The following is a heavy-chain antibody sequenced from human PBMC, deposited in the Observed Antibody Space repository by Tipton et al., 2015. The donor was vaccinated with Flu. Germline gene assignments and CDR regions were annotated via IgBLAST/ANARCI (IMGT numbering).Heavy chain of an antibody. V-gene: IGHV4-4*07. D-gene: IGHD3-3*01. CDR1: GGSISSYY. CDR3: STIFGFYSYIDV. CDR2: IYTSGST. J-gene: IGHJ6*03. Sequence: TLSLTCTVSGGSISSYYWSWIRQPAGKGLEWIGRIYTSGSTNYNPSLKSRVTMSVDTSKNQFSLRLTSVTAADTAVYYCSTIFGFYSYIDVWGKGTTVTVSS.